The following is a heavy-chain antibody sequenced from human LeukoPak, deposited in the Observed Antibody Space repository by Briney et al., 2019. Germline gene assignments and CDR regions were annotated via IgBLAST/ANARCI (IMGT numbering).Heavy chain of an antibody. CDR2: IYYSGST. CDR1: GGSISSSSYY. CDR3: ASNEEIDY. V-gene: IGHV4-39*01. D-gene: IGHD1-1*01. Sequence: SETLSLTCTVSGGSISSSSYYWGWIRQPPGKGLEWIGSIYYSGSTYYNPSLKSRVTISVDTSKNQFSLKLSSVTAADTAVYCCASNEEIDYWGQGTLVTVSS. J-gene: IGHJ4*02.